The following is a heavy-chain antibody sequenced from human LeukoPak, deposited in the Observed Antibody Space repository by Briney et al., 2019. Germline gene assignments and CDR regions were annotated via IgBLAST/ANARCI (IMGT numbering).Heavy chain of an antibody. J-gene: IGHJ4*02. CDR2: ISYDGSNK. D-gene: IGHD6-13*01. V-gene: IGHV3-30*18. CDR3: AKLAAAAGTFDY. Sequence: PGGSLRLSCAASGVTFSSYGMHWVRQARGKGLEGVAVISYDGSNKYYADSVKGRFTISRDNSKNTLYLQMHSLRAEDTAVYYCAKLAAAAGTFDYWGQGTLVTVSS. CDR1: GVTFSSYG.